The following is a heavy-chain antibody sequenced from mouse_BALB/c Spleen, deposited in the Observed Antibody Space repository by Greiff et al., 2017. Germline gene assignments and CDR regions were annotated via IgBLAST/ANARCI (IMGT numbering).Heavy chain of an antibody. CDR3: ARGGDYFDY. J-gene: IGHJ2*01. CDR1: GFTFTDYY. V-gene: IGHV7-3*02. Sequence: EVQGVESGGGLVQPGGSLRLSCATSGFTFTDYYMSWVRQPPGKALEWLGFIRNKANGYTTEYSASVKGRFTISRDNSQSILYLQMNTLRAEDSATYYCARGGDYFDYWGQGTTLTVSS. CDR2: IRNKANGYTT.